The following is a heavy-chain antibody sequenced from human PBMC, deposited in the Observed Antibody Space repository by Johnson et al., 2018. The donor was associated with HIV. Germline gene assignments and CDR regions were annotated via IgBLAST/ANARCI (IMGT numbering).Heavy chain of an antibody. CDR1: GFTFSSYG. J-gene: IGHJ3*02. Sequence: EVQLVESGGGVVQPGGSLRLSCAASGFTFSSYGMHWVRQAPGKGLEWVGRIKSKTDGGTTDYAAPVKGRFTISRDDSKNKLYLQMNSLRAEDTAVYYCVRVAPYGGDWMVAFDIWGQGTMVTVSS. V-gene: IGHV3-15*01. CDR2: IKSKTDGGTT. CDR3: VRVAPYGGDWMVAFDI. D-gene: IGHD4-23*01.